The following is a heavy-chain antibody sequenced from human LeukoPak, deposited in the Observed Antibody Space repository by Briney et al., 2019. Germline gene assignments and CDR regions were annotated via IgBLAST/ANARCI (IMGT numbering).Heavy chain of an antibody. J-gene: IGHJ5*02. D-gene: IGHD4-23*01. V-gene: IGHV1-8*01. CDR2: MNPNSGNT. Sequence: ASLRVSSTASGDTLTIYDINWGRQTPGQGLEWIGWMNPNSGNTGYAQKFQGRVTMTRNTSISTAYMELSSLRSEDTAVYYCARDYGGSSGWFDPWGQGSLVTVSS. CDR1: GDTLTIYD. CDR3: ARDYGGSSGWFDP.